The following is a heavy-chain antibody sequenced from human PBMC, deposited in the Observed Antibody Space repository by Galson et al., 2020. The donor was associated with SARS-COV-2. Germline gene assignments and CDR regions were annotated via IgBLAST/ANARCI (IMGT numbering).Heavy chain of an antibody. V-gene: IGHV3-23*01. CDR3: AKDRGYYSGIDAFDI. CDR1: GFSFGTYT. D-gene: IGHD3-22*01. CDR2: IGPGGTTT. J-gene: IGHJ3*02. Sequence: GGSLRLSCAASGFSFGTYTMRWVRQAPGKGLEWVAAIGPGGTTTHYADSVKGRFTISRDNSKNTLYLQMNSLRAEDTAVYYCAKDRGYYSGIDAFDIWGQGTMVTVSS.